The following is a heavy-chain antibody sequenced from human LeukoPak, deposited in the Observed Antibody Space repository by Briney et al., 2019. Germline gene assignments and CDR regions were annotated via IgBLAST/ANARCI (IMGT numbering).Heavy chain of an antibody. V-gene: IGHV1-18*01. CDR2: RSIYNGNT. CDR1: GYDFINYG. J-gene: IGHJ4*02. CDR3: ARGGPFPSGPSSREYYLDY. D-gene: IGHD6-6*01. Sequence: GASVKVSCKASGYDFINYGISWVRQAPGQGLEWMGWRSIYNGNTDYKLQGRVTMTTDTSTSTAYMEVRSLRSDDTAVYYCARGGPFPSGPSSREYYLDYWGQGTLVTVSS.